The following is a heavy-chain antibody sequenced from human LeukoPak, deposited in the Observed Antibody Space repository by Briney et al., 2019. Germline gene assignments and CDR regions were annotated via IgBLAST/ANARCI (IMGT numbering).Heavy chain of an antibody. CDR1: GGSFSGYY. CDR3: ARVPWGSGYLDY. Sequence: SETLSHTCAVYGGSFSGYYWSWMRQPPGEGLEWIGDINQSGSTTYNPSLKSRVTILVDTSKNQFSLELTSVTAADTAVYYCARVPWGSGYLDYWGQGTLVTVSS. V-gene: IGHV4-34*01. J-gene: IGHJ4*02. CDR2: INQSGST. D-gene: IGHD3-16*01.